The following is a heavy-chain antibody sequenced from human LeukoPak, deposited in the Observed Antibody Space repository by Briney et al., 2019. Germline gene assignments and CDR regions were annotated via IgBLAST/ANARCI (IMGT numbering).Heavy chain of an antibody. CDR1: GFTFDDYG. J-gene: IGHJ4*02. V-gene: IGHV3-20*04. Sequence: GGSLRLSCAASGFTFDDYGMSWVRQAPGKGLEWVSGINWNGGSTGYADSVKGRFTISRDNAKNSLYLQMNSLRAEDTALYYCAREGNPTYYYDGSGYYYVDYFDYWGQGTLVTVSS. CDR3: AREGNPTYYYDGSGYYYVDYFDY. D-gene: IGHD3-22*01. CDR2: INWNGGST.